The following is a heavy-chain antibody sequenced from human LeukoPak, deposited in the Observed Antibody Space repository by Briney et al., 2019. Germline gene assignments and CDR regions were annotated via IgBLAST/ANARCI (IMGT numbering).Heavy chain of an antibody. Sequence: GGSLRLSCPASGFIFSNYWMHWVRQAPGRGLVWVSRINSDGSSTNYADSVKGRFTMSRDNAKNTLYLQMNSLRAEDTAVYYCARDRVPGSPFDYWGQGALVTVSS. J-gene: IGHJ4*02. D-gene: IGHD3-10*01. CDR3: ARDRVPGSPFDY. CDR2: INSDGSST. CDR1: GFIFSNYW. V-gene: IGHV3-74*01.